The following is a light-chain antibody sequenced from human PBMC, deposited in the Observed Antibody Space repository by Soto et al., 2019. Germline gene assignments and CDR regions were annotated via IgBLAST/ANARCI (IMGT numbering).Light chain of an antibody. CDR1: QSISSW. J-gene: IGKJ5*01. Sequence: DGPMTQTNSTLSASVGEIVTITCRASQSISSWLVWYQQKPGKAPKLMIYKASTLESGVPSRFSGSGSGTECTLTISSLQPDDVSTYYCQQYDSYYRTFGQGTQLEI. V-gene: IGKV1-5*03. CDR2: KAS. CDR3: QQYDSYYRT.